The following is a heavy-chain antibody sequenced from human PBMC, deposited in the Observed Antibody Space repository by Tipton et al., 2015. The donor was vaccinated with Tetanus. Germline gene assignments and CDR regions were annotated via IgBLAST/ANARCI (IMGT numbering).Heavy chain of an antibody. V-gene: IGHV3-53*01. CDR2: IYSGGDT. Sequence: QLVQSGGGLMQPGGSLRLSCAASGFTVTGNYMSWVRQAPGKGLEWVSVIYSGGDTDYADSVKGRFTIFGDDSKNTLYLQMNSLRVEDTAVYYCTRDSHPTTGIIPSWGQGTLVTVSS. CDR3: TRDSHPTTGIIPS. J-gene: IGHJ5*02. D-gene: IGHD4-23*01. CDR1: GFTVTGNY.